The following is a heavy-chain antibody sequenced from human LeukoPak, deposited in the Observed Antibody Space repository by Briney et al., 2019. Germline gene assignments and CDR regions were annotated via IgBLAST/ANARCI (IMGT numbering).Heavy chain of an antibody. CDR1: GFTFSSDA. D-gene: IGHD2-15*01. CDR2: ISGSGGST. CDR3: AKDRGRTWVQVAN. Sequence: GGSLRLSCIGTGFTFSSDAMGWVRQAPGKGLEWVSGISGSGGSTYYADSVKGRFTISRDNSKNTLYLQMNSLRVEDTAVYYCAKDRGRTWVQVANWGQGTLVTV. J-gene: IGHJ4*02. V-gene: IGHV3-23*01.